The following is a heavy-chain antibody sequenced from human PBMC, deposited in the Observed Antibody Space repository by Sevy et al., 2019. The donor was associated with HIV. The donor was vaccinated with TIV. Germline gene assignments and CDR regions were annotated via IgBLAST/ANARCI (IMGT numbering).Heavy chain of an antibody. V-gene: IGHV3-21*03. D-gene: IGHD3-3*01. J-gene: IGHJ3*02. Sequence: GGSLRLSCAASGFTFSSYSMNWVRQAPGKGLEWVLSISSSSSYIYYAASVKGRFTISRENAKNSLYLQMNSLRAEDTAVYYSARRGSGYHAFDIWGQGTMVTVSS. CDR3: ARRGSGYHAFDI. CDR1: GFTFSSYS. CDR2: ISSSSSYI.